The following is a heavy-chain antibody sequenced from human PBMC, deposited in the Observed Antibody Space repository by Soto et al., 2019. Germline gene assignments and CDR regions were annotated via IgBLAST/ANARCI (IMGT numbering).Heavy chain of an antibody. CDR2: IYHSGST. J-gene: IGHJ4*02. CDR1: GGSISSSNW. CDR3: ARDGSLGGAEQN. D-gene: IGHD3-16*01. Sequence: QVQLQESGPGLVKPSGTLSLTCAVSGGSISSSNWWSWVRQPPGKGLEWIGEIYHSGSTNYNPSLERRXTVXGXKSKNQFSLKLSSVTAADTAVYYCARDGSLGGAEQNWGQGTLVTVSS. V-gene: IGHV4-4*02.